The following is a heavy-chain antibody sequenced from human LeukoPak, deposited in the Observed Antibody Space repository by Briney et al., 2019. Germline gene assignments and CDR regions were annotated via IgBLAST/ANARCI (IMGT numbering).Heavy chain of an antibody. CDR3: PASRGGQQLDC. CDR2: VKSKVDGGTT. J-gene: IGHJ4*02. D-gene: IGHD6-13*01. V-gene: IGHV3-15*01. CDR1: GFTFGNTW. Sequence: GGSLRLSCAASGFTFGNTWMSWVRQAPGKGLEWVGHVKSKVDGGTTEYAAPVQGRFTISRDDSKSTLYLQMSSLKSEDTAVYYCPASRGGQQLDCWGQGTLVTVSS.